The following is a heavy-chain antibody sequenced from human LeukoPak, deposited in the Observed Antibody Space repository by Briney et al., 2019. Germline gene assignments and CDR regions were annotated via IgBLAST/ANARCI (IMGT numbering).Heavy chain of an antibody. CDR2: KYYSGST. J-gene: IGHJ4*02. CDR1: RCSISSTNYY. V-gene: IGHV4-39*01. CDR3: ARAVGTVGSTHAYSFDY. D-gene: IGHD1-26*01. Sequence: SETLSLTCTVSRCSISSTNYYWRWRRPPPEKVLGRIGCKYYSGSTNYHPSLRSRVTMSVDTSKNQFSLKLSSVTAADTGVYHCARAVGTVGSTHAYSFDYWGQGTLVTVSS.